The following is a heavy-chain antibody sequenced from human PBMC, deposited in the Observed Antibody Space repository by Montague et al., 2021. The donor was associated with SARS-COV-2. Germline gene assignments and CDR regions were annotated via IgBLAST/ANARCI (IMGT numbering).Heavy chain of an antibody. D-gene: IGHD3-3*01. CDR2: SYYSWST. V-gene: IGHV4-59*12. CDR1: GGSISSYD. CDR3: SRDVRYYDCWSGSAQTSPDP. J-gene: IGHJ5*02. Sequence: SETLSLTCTVSGGSISSYDWSWIRQPPGKGLECIGYSYYSWSTNYNPSLKSRVTISVDTSKNQFSLKLSSVTAADTAVYYCSRDVRYYDCWSGSAQTSPDPRGPGT.